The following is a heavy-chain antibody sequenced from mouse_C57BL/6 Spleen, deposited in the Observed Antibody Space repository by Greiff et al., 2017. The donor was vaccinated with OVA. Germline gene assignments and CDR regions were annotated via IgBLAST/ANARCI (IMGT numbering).Heavy chain of an antibody. CDR3: AREGTYDGGNYFDY. Sequence: QVQLQQSGAELVRPGTSVKMSCKASGYTFTNYWIGWAKQRPGHGLEWIGDIYPGGGYTNYNEKFKGKATLTADKSSSTAYMQFSSLTSEDSAIYYCAREGTYDGGNYFDYWGQGTTLTVSS. J-gene: IGHJ2*01. V-gene: IGHV1-63*01. CDR2: IYPGGGYT. D-gene: IGHD2-12*01. CDR1: GYTFTNYW.